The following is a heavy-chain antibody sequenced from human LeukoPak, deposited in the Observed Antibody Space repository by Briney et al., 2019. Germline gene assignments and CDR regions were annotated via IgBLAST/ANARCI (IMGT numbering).Heavy chain of an antibody. V-gene: IGHV1-2*02. J-gene: IGHJ4*02. CDR1: GYTFTGYY. D-gene: IGHD3-3*01. Sequence: ASVKVSCKASGYTFTGYYMHWVRQAPGQGLEWMGWINPNSGGTNYAQKFQGRVTMTRDKSISTAYMELSRLRSDDTAVYYCASSSILRFLEWSLDYWGQGTLVTVSS. CDR2: INPNSGGT. CDR3: ASSSILRFLEWSLDY.